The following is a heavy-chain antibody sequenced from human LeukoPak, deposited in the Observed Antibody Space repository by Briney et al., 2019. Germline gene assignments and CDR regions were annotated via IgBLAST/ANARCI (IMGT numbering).Heavy chain of an antibody. D-gene: IGHD4-11*01. J-gene: IGHJ4*02. CDR1: GGSISSNNW. V-gene: IGHV4-4*02. CDR2: IYHSGST. Sequence: PSGTLSLTCAVSGGSISSNNWWSWVRPPPGKGLEWIGEIYHSGSTTYNPSLKSRVTISVDKSKNQFSLELSSVAAADTAVYFCARKDSNYGGFDYWGQGTLVTVSS. CDR3: ARKDSNYGGFDY.